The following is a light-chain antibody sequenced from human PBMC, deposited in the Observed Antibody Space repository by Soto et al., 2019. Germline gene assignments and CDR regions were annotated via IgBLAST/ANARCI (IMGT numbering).Light chain of an antibody. CDR1: SGHSNYA. CDR3: QTWGTGIRV. Sequence: QSVLTQSPSASASLGASVKLTCTLSSGHSNYAIAWHQQQPEKGPRYLMNLNSDGSHRKGDGIPDRFSGSSSGAERYLPISSLQSEDEADYYCQTWGTGIRVFGTGTKLTVL. V-gene: IGLV4-69*01. J-gene: IGLJ1*01. CDR2: LNSDGSH.